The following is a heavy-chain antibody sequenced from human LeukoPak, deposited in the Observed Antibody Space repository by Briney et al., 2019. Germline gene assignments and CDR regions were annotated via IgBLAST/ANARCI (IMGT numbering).Heavy chain of an antibody. Sequence: PSETLSLTCTVSGGSISSYYWSWIRQPPGKGLEWIGYIYYSGSTNYNPSLKSRVTISVDTSKNQFSLKLSSVTAADTAVYYCARAVAMNYYGSGSYYNVLEVWGQGTLVTVSS. J-gene: IGHJ4*02. CDR2: IYYSGST. CDR3: ARAVAMNYYGSGSYYNVLEV. D-gene: IGHD3-10*01. V-gene: IGHV4-59*12. CDR1: GGSISSYY.